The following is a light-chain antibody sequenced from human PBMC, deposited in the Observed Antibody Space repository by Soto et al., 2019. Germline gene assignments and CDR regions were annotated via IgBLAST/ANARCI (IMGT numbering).Light chain of an antibody. Sequence: DIQMTQSPSTLSASVGDRVAITCRASDNIVHWVAWYQQKPGKAPKLLIYKAANLADEVPSRFAGSGSGTDFTLTITRLQPDDFATYYCQQYDNLPFTFGPGTKVDIK. CDR2: KAA. J-gene: IGKJ3*01. CDR1: DNIVHW. V-gene: IGKV1-5*03. CDR3: QQYDNLPFT.